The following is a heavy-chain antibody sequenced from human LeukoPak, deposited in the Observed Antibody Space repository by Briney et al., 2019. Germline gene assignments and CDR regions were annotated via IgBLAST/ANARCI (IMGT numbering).Heavy chain of an antibody. V-gene: IGHV3-7*01. Sequence: HPGGSLRLSCAASGFTFSSYWMSWVRQAPGKGLEWVASINQDGSERYYVDSVKGRFTISRDNAKNSLYLQMNSLRAEDTAVYYCARDNIRKDDYWGQGILVTVSS. CDR1: GFTFSSYW. CDR2: INQDGSER. J-gene: IGHJ4*02. CDR3: ARDNIRKDDY. D-gene: IGHD2/OR15-2a*01.